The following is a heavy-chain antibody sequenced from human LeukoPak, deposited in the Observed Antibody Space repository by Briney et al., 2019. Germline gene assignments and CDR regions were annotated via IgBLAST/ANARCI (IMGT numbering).Heavy chain of an antibody. V-gene: IGHV4-39*07. D-gene: IGHD3-22*01. Sequence: SETLSLTCTVSGGSINSSSYYWGWIRQPPGKGLEWIGSIFYSGNTYDNPSLKSRVTISVDTSKNQFSLKLSSVTAADTAVYYCARAEVLPDFFDSSGGFDYWGQGTLVTVSS. CDR1: GGSINSSSYY. J-gene: IGHJ4*02. CDR2: IFYSGNT. CDR3: ARAEVLPDFFDSSGGFDY.